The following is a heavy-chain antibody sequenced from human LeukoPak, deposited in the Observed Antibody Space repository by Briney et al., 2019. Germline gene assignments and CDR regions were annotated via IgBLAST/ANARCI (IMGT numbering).Heavy chain of an antibody. Sequence: GGSLRLSCAASGFTFSSYGLSWVRQAPGKGLEWVSAISGSGTGTYYADSIKGRFTTSRDNSRSTMYLQMDSLRVEDTAVYYCAKDRPASHGSGSFGDYWGRGTQVTVTT. CDR1: GFTFSSYG. D-gene: IGHD3-10*01. CDR3: AKDRPASHGSGSFGDY. V-gene: IGHV3-23*01. CDR2: ISGSGTGT. J-gene: IGHJ4*02.